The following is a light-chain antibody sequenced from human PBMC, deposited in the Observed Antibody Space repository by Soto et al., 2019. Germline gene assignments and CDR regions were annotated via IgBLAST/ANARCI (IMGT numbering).Light chain of an antibody. Sequence: DIQMTQSPSSLPSSVGDRVTITCRASQSISSYLNWYQQKPGKAPKLLIYAASSLQSGVPSRFSGSGSGTDFTLTISSLQPEDFATYYCQQSYSTPLTFGGGIKVEIX. V-gene: IGKV1-39*01. CDR2: AAS. CDR1: QSISSY. CDR3: QQSYSTPLT. J-gene: IGKJ4*01.